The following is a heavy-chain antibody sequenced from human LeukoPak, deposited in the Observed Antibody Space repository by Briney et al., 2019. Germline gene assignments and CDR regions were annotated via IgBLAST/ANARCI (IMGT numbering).Heavy chain of an antibody. CDR3: ARADTLGFGQSYYYGMDV. D-gene: IGHD3-10*01. Sequence: ASVKVSCKASGYTFTSYDINWVRQATGQGLEWMGWMNPNSGNTGYAQKFQGRVTMTRNTSISTAYMELSSLRSEDTAVYYCARADTLGFGQSYYYGMDVWGQGTTVTVSS. CDR1: GYTFTSYD. J-gene: IGHJ6*02. CDR2: MNPNSGNT. V-gene: IGHV1-8*01.